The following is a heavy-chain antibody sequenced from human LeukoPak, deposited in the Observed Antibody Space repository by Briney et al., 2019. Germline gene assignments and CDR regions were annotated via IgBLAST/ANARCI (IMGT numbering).Heavy chain of an antibody. CDR1: GGSISSGGYY. V-gene: IGHV4-31*03. CDR3: ARSGIAAAAKFDY. D-gene: IGHD6-13*01. J-gene: IGHJ4*02. CDR2: IYYSGST. Sequence: PSQTLSLTCTVSGGSISSGGYYWSWIRQHPGKGLEWIGYIYYSGSTYYNPSLKSRVTISVDTSKNQFSLKLSSVTAADTAVYYCARSGIAAAAKFDYWGQGTLVTVSS.